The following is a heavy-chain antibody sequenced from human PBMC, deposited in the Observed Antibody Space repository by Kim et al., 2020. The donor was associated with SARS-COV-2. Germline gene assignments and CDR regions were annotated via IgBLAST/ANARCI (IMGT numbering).Heavy chain of an antibody. D-gene: IGHD3-16*01. Sequence: GGSLRLSCAASGFTFSNYDMHWVRQAPGKGLEWVAVIWHDGTTKHYVDSVKGRFTISRDDSKATLFLQMNSLRAEDTALYFCAREPHGGLDYWGEGTLVT. CDR1: GFTFSNYD. CDR3: AREPHGGLDY. CDR2: IWHDGTTK. J-gene: IGHJ4*02. V-gene: IGHV3-33*01.